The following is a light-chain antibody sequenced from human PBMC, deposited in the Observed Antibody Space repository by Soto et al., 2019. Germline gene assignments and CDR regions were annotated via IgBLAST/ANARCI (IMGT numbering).Light chain of an antibody. CDR3: QQYGSSPPWT. J-gene: IGKJ1*01. V-gene: IGKV3-20*01. CDR2: GAS. Sequence: EIVLTQSPGPLSLSPGERATLSCRASQSVSSSYLAWYQQKPGQAPRLLIYGASSRATGIPDRFSGSGSGTDFTLTISRLEPEDLAVYYCQQYGSSPPWTFGQGTKVESK. CDR1: QSVSSSY.